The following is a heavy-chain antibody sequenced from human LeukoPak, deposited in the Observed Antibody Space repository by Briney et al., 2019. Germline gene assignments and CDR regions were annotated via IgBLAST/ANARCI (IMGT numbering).Heavy chain of an antibody. J-gene: IGHJ4*02. Sequence: ASVKVSCKASGYTFTSYGISWVRQAPGQGLEWMGWSSAYNGNTNYAQKLQGRVTLTTDTSTSTAYIELRRLRSDDTAVYYCAKDIGTSCYGDACRSTFDYWGQGTLVTVSS. CDR3: AKDIGTSCYGDACRSTFDY. CDR2: SSAYNGNT. D-gene: IGHD2-2*01. CDR1: GYTFTSYG. V-gene: IGHV1-18*01.